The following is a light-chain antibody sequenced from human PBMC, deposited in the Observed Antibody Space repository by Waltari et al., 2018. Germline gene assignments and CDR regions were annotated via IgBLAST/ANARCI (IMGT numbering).Light chain of an antibody. CDR2: RAS. J-gene: IGKJ4*01. Sequence: DIQMTQSPSTLSASVGDRVTLTGRASSSISRWLAWYQQKPGKAPKLLIYRASNLESGVPSRFSGSGSGTEFTLTINSLQPDDFASYYCLQYNSYPDLTYGGGTKVDIK. CDR3: LQYNSYPDLT. V-gene: IGKV1-5*03. CDR1: SSISRW.